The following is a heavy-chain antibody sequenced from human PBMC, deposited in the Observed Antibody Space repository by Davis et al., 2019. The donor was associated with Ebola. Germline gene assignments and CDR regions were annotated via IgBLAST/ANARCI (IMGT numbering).Heavy chain of an antibody. J-gene: IGHJ5*02. Sequence: ASVKVSCKASGYTFTGYYMHWVRQAPGQGLEWMGWINPNSGGTNYAQKFQGWVTMTRDTSISTAYMELSRLRSDDTAVYYCARPYSSSWYSAGWFDPWGQGTLVTVSS. CDR2: INPNSGGT. CDR3: ARPYSSSWYSAGWFDP. CDR1: GYTFTGYY. D-gene: IGHD6-13*01. V-gene: IGHV1-2*04.